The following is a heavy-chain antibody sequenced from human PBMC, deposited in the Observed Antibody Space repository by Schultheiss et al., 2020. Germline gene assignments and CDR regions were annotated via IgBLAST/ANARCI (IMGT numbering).Heavy chain of an antibody. Sequence: SETLSLTCAVYGGSISSYYWSWIRQPAGKGLEWIGRIFTSGSTYYNPSLKSRVTISVDTSKNQFSLKLSSVTAADTAVYYCARGWQYQLLFPPAFDIWGQGTMVTVSS. J-gene: IGHJ3*02. CDR1: GGSISSYY. D-gene: IGHD2-2*01. V-gene: IGHV4-59*10. CDR2: IFTSGST. CDR3: ARGWQYQLLFPPAFDI.